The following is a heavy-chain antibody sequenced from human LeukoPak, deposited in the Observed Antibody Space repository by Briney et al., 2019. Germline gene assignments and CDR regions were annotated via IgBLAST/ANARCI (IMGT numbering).Heavy chain of an antibody. CDR1: GYTFTSYY. Sequence: ASVKVSCKASGYTFTSYYMHWVRQAPGQGLEWMGIINPSGGSTSYAQKFQGRVTMTRDTSTSTVYMELSRLRSDDTAVYYCARASGSGSYYNEVYGMDVWGQGITVTVSS. D-gene: IGHD3-10*01. J-gene: IGHJ6*02. V-gene: IGHV1-46*01. CDR3: ARASGSGSYYNEVYGMDV. CDR2: INPSGGST.